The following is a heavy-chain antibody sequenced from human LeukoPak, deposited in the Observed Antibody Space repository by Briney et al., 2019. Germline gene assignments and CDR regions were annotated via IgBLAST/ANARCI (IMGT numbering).Heavy chain of an antibody. D-gene: IGHD1-26*01. J-gene: IGHJ4*02. CDR3: ARDQNGGATDFDY. CDR1: GGSISSDSYH. V-gene: IGHV4-39*07. CDR2: IYYSGDT. Sequence: SETLSLTCTVSGGSISSDSYHWGWIRQPPGKGLEWIGSIYYSGDTNYNPSLKSRVTMSVVTSKNQFSLKLRSVTAADTAVYYCARDQNGGATDFDYWGQGTLLTVSS.